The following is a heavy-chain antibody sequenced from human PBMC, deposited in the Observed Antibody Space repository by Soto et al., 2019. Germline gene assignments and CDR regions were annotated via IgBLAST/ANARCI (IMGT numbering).Heavy chain of an antibody. D-gene: IGHD6-13*01. CDR3: ARDNREQQLVRSYYYYGMDV. CDR2: IIPIFGTA. CDR1: ARTFSSYA. V-gene: IGHV1-69*13. Sequence: SVKVSCKTSARTFSSYAISWVRQAPGQGLEWMGGIIPIFGTANYAQKFQGRVTITADESTSTAYMELSSLRSEDTAVYYCARDNREQQLVRSYYYYGMDVWGQGTTVTVSS. J-gene: IGHJ6*02.